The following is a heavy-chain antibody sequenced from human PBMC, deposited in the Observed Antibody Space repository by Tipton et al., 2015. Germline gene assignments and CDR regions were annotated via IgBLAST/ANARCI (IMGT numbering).Heavy chain of an antibody. Sequence: GSLRLSCAVSGFTVYNAYMSWVRQAPGKGLEWVSVIYGGSTTSYADSVKGRFTISRDNPKNTLYLHMINLRAEDTAVYYCARDGVDRYFDYWGQGTLVTVSS. CDR2: IYGGSTT. V-gene: IGHV3-53*01. CDR3: ARDGVDRYFDY. CDR1: GFTVYNAY. J-gene: IGHJ4*02. D-gene: IGHD3-3*01.